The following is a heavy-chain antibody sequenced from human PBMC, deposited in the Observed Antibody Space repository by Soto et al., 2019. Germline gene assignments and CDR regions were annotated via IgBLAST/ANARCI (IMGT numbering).Heavy chain of an antibody. CDR3: ATDDRRAAIYFPRPQGFDP. D-gene: IGHD2-2*01. V-gene: IGHV1-24*01. CDR2: FDPEDGET. CDR1: GYTLTELS. J-gene: IGHJ5*02. Sequence: ASVKVSCKVSGYTLTELSMHWVRQAPGKGLEWMGGFDPEDGETIYAQKFQGRVTMTEDTSTDTAYMELSSLRSEDTAVYYCATDDRRAAIYFPRPQGFDPWGQGTLVTSPQ.